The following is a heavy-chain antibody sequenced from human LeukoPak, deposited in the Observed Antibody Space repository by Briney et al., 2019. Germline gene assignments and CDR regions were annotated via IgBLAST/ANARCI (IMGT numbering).Heavy chain of an antibody. V-gene: IGHV3-48*01. CDR1: GFTFSSSS. D-gene: IGHD2-8*01. Sequence: HAGGSLRLSCAASGFTFSSSSMNWVRQAPDKGLEWISYISSSSSTIHYADSVKGRFTISRDNAKDSLYLQMNSLRAEDTAVYYCAKDRCSNGIGCYYYYMDVWGKGTTVTISS. CDR2: ISSSSSTI. J-gene: IGHJ6*03. CDR3: AKDRCSNGIGCYYYYMDV.